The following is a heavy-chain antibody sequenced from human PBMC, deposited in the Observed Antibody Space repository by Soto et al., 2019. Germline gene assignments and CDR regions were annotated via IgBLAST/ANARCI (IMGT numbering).Heavy chain of an antibody. CDR3: ARHIAVADDAFDS. Sequence: GESLKISCKGSGYSFTSYWIGWVRQMPGKGLEWMGIIYPGDSDTRYSPSLQGQVTISADKSISTAYLQWSSLKASDTAMYYCARHIAVADDAFDSWGQGTMVTVSS. D-gene: IGHD6-19*01. J-gene: IGHJ3*02. CDR1: GYSFTSYW. V-gene: IGHV5-51*01. CDR2: IYPGDSDT.